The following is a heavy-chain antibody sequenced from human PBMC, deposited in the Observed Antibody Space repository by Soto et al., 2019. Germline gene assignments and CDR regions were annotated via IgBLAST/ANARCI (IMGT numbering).Heavy chain of an antibody. Sequence: PSETLSLTCAVSGDSISSSNWWSWVRQPPGKGLEWIGEIYHSGSTNYNPSLKSRVTISVDKSKNQFSLKLSSVTAADTAVYYCASHSSSWSSFDYWGQGTLVTVSS. D-gene: IGHD6-13*01. J-gene: IGHJ4*02. V-gene: IGHV4-4*02. CDR2: IYHSGST. CDR1: GDSISSSNW. CDR3: ASHSSSWSSFDY.